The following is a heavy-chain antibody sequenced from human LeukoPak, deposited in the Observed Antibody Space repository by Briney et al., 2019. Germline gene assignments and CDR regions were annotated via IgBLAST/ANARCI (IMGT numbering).Heavy chain of an antibody. J-gene: IGHJ6*03. D-gene: IGHD3-3*01. V-gene: IGHV3-30*02. CDR2: TRYDGSNK. CDR3: AKSIMIFGVVRDYYMDV. Sequence: PGGSLRLSCAASGFTFSTYGMHWVRQAPGKGLEWVAFTRYDGSNKYYADSVKGRFTISRDDSKNTLYLQMNSLRAEDTAVYYCAKSIMIFGVVRDYYMDVWGKGNTVTGSS. CDR1: GFTFSTYG.